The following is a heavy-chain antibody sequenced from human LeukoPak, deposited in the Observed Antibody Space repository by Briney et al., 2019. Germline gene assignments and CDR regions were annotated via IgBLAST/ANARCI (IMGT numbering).Heavy chain of an antibody. CDR2: INGPGGST. J-gene: IGHJ4*02. CDR3: AKGFSGTTNFDY. Sequence: PGGSLRLSCAASAFTFSSYAMTWVRQAPGKGLEWVSAINGPGGSTFYADSVKGRFTISRANSKNTLYLQMNSLRADDTAVYYCAKGFSGTTNFDYWGQGTLVTVSS. V-gene: IGHV3-23*01. D-gene: IGHD3-10*01. CDR1: AFTFSSYA.